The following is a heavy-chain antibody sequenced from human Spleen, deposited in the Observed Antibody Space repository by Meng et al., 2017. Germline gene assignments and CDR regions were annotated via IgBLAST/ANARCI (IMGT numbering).Heavy chain of an antibody. V-gene: IGHV3-33*01. CDR2: IWYDGSNK. J-gene: IGHJ4*02. CDR1: GFTFSSYG. D-gene: IGHD3-10*01. Sequence: LSLTCAASGFTFSSYGMHWVRQAPGKGLEWVAVIWYDGSNKYYADSVKGRFTISRDNSKNTLYLQMNSLRAEDTAVYYCARRAPYRGVDYWGQGTLVTVSS. CDR3: ARRAPYRGVDY.